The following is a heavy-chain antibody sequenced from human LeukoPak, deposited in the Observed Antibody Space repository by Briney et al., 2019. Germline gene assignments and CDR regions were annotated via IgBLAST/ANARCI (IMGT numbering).Heavy chain of an antibody. CDR1: GFTFSDHY. CDR2: TRNKVNGYTT. CDR3: ARDLADGYNLNY. V-gene: IGHV3-72*01. D-gene: IGHD5-24*01. Sequence: GGSLRLSCAASGFTFSDHYMDWVRQAPGKGLEWVGRTRNKVNGYTTEYAASVKGRFTISRDDSGNSMYLQMNSLKTDDTAVYYCARDLADGYNLNYWGQGTLVTVSS. J-gene: IGHJ4*02.